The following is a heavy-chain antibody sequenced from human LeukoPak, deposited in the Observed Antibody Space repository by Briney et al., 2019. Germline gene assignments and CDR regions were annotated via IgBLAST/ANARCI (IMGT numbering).Heavy chain of an antibody. D-gene: IGHD3-22*01. V-gene: IGHV1-18*01. CDR3: ARGAPYFDYDSSGYYSSAGFFDP. CDR2: ISAYNGNT. J-gene: IGHJ5*02. CDR1: GYTFTSYG. Sequence: GASVKVSCKASGYTFTSYGISWVRQAPGRGLEWMGWISAYNGNTNYAQKLQGRVTMTTDTSTSTAYMELSRLRSDDTAVYYCARGAPYFDYDSSGYYSSAGFFDPWGQGTLVTVSS.